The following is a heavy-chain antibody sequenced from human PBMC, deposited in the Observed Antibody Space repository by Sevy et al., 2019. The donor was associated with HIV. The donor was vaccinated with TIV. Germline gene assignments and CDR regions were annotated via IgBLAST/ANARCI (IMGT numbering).Heavy chain of an antibody. D-gene: IGHD4-17*01. Sequence: GGSLRLSCAASGFTFSSNTMHWVHQAPGKGLEWVANILYDGSMKYYADSVKGRFTISRDNSKNTLYLQMNSLSAEDTAVYYCARDQHDYAGNVRTGWFDPWGQGILVTVSS. CDR1: GFTFSSNT. J-gene: IGHJ5*02. CDR3: ARDQHDYAGNVRTGWFDP. V-gene: IGHV3-30-3*01. CDR2: ILYDGSMK.